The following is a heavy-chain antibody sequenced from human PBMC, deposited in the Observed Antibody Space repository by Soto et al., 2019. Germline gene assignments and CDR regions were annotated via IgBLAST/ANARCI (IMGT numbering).Heavy chain of an antibody. V-gene: IGHV1-8*01. D-gene: IGHD6-6*01. CDR2: MNPNSGNT. CDR3: ARASRLAYYYYYMDV. CDR1: GYTFTSYD. J-gene: IGHJ6*03. Sequence: ASVKVSCKASGYTFTSYDINWVRQATGQGLEWMGWMNPNSGNTGYAQKFQGRVTMTRNTSISTAYMELSSLRSEDTAVYYCARASRLAYYYYYMDVWGKGTTVTVYS.